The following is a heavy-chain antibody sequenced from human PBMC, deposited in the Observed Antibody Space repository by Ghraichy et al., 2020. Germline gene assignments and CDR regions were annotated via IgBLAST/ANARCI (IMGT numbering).Heavy chain of an antibody. V-gene: IGHV3-23*01. Sequence: GGSLRLSCAASGFTFSSYAMSWVRQAPGKGLEWVSAISGSGGSTYYADSVKGRFTISRDNSKNTLYLQMNSLRAEDTAVYYCAKDLVIAARPDDAFDIWGQGTMVTVSS. CDR1: GFTFSSYA. J-gene: IGHJ3*02. CDR3: AKDLVIAARPDDAFDI. D-gene: IGHD6-6*01. CDR2: ISGSGGST.